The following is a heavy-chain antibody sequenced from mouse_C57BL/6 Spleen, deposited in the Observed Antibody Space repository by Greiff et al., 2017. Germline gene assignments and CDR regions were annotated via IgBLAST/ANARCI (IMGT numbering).Heavy chain of an antibody. J-gene: IGHJ3*01. CDR2: INPYNGDT. D-gene: IGHD1-1*01. Sequence: VQLQQSGPELVKPGDSVKISCKASGYSFTGYFMNWVMQSHGKSLEWIGRINPYNGDTFYNQKFKGKATLTVDKSSSTAHMALRSLTSEDSAVYYCARLTTVEAWFAYWGQGTLVTVSA. CDR1: GYSFTGYF. V-gene: IGHV1-20*01. CDR3: ARLTTVEAWFAY.